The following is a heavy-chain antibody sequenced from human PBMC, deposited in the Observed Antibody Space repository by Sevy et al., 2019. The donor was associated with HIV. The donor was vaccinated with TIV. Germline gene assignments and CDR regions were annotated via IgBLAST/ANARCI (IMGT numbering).Heavy chain of an antibody. J-gene: IGHJ6*02. CDR2: IYYSGST. D-gene: IGHD3-10*01. CDR3: AVITMVRGVTYYYYGMDV. Sequence: SETLSLTCTVSGGSISSSSYYWGWIRQPPGKGLEWIGSIYYSGSTYYNPSLKSRVTISVGTSKSQFCLKLSSVTAADTVVYYCAVITMVRGVTYYYYGMDVWGQGTTVTVSS. V-gene: IGHV4-39*01. CDR1: GGSISSSSYY.